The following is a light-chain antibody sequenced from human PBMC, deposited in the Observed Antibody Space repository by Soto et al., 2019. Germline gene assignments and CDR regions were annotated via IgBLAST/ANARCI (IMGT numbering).Light chain of an antibody. J-gene: IGKJ1*01. V-gene: IGKV4-1*01. Sequence: VLTQSPDSLAVSLGERATINCKSSQSDLYGSNNRHYLAWYQQKPGQPPKLLIYWVSTRESGVPDRFSGSGSGTDFTLSISSRQAEDVAVYYCLQYYTPLWTFGQGTKVEI. CDR3: LQYYTPLWT. CDR1: QSDLYGSNNRHY. CDR2: WVS.